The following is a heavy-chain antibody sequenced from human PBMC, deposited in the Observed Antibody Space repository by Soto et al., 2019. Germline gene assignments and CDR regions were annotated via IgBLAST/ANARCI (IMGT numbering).Heavy chain of an antibody. CDR3: ARDPLWGTAMVLWYFDL. CDR1: GFTFNNYA. V-gene: IGHV3-30-3*01. J-gene: IGHJ2*01. Sequence: QVQLVESGGGVVQPGRSLRLSCAASGFTFNNYAMHWVRQAPGKGLEWGALISYDGSNKYYADSVKGRFTISRDNSKNTLYLQMNSLRAEDTAVYYCARDPLWGTAMVLWYFDLWGRGTLVTVSS. D-gene: IGHD5-18*01. CDR2: ISYDGSNK.